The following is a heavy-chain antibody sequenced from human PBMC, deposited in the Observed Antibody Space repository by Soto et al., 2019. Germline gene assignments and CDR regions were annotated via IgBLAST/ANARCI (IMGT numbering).Heavy chain of an antibody. CDR3: KKDLGGTFGVPEYYNYGMDV. CDR1: RFTFNI. J-gene: IGHJ6*02. V-gene: IGHV3-23*01. CDR2: ISGSGDGT. Sequence: PGGSLRLSCAASRFTFNIMNWVRQAPGKGLEWVSSISGSGDGTYYADSVKGRFTISRDKSKSTVDLHMNSLRAEDTAVYYCKKDLGGTFGVPEYYNYGMDVWGQGKTVTVSS. D-gene: IGHD3-3*01.